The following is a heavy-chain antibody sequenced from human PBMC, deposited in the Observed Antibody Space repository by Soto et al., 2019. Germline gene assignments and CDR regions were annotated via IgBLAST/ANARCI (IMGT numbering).Heavy chain of an antibody. D-gene: IGHD2-8*01. Sequence: QVQLVQSGAEVKKPGSSVKVSCKASGGTFSSYAISWVRQAPGQGLEWMGGIIPIFGTANYAQKFQGRVTITADESTSTAHMEVRKLRFEETGLDYRAGAGFPGWHQWGRDYRGQGTLVTVSS. V-gene: IGHV1-69*01. CDR1: GGTFSSYA. CDR3: AGAGFPGWHQWGRDY. J-gene: IGHJ4*02. CDR2: IIPIFGTA.